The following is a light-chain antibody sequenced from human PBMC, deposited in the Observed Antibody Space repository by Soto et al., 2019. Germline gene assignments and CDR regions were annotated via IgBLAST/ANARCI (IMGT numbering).Light chain of an antibody. CDR2: DAS. V-gene: IGKV3-11*01. CDR1: QSVSSY. Sequence: IVLTQSPATLSLSPGERATLSCRASQSVSSYLAWYQQKPGQAPRLLISDASNRATGIPARFSGSGSGTDFTLTISSLEAEDFAVYYCQQRSNWPWTFGQGTKV. CDR3: QQRSNWPWT. J-gene: IGKJ1*01.